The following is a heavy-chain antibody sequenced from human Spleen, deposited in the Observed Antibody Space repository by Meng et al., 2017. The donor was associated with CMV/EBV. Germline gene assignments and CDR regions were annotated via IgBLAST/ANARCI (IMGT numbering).Heavy chain of an antibody. D-gene: IGHD3-22*01. CDR3: ARRLDLYQYYDSSGDSDY. CDR1: GVSISNRSYF. CDR2: INHSGNT. V-gene: IGHV4-39*07. J-gene: IGHJ4*02. Sequence: SETLSLTCSVSGVSISNRSYFWGWIRQPPGKGLEWIGEINHSGNTNYNPSLKSRLTILVDTSKNQFSLKLSSVTAADTAIYYCARRLDLYQYYDSSGDSDYWGQGTLVTVSS.